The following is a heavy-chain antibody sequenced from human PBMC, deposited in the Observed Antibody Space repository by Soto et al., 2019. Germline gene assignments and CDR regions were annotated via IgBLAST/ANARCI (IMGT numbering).Heavy chain of an antibody. CDR2: IIPIFGTA. Sequence: VASVKVSCKASGGTFSSYAISWVRQAPGQGLEWMGGIIPIFGTANYAQKFQGRVTITADKSTSTAYMELSSLRSEDTAVYYCARGGVASPGYGMDVWGQGTTVTVSS. CDR3: ARGGVASPGYGMDV. J-gene: IGHJ6*02. V-gene: IGHV1-69*06. CDR1: GGTFSSYA. D-gene: IGHD3-10*01.